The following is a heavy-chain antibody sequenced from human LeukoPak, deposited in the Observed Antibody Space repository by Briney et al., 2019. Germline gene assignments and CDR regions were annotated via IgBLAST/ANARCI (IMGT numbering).Heavy chain of an antibody. J-gene: IGHJ4*02. Sequence: GGSLRLSCAASGFTVSSNYMSWVRQAPGKGLEWVSGINWNGGNTGYTDSVKGRFTISRDNAKNSLYLQMNSLRAEDTALYYCARDDRRNTGSHDYWGQGTLVTVSS. CDR2: INWNGGNT. CDR1: GFTVSSNY. CDR3: ARDDRRNTGSHDY. V-gene: IGHV3-20*04. D-gene: IGHD1-26*01.